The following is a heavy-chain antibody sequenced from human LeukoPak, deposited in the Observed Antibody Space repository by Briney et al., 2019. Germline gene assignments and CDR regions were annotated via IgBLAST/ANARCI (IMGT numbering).Heavy chain of an antibody. V-gene: IGHV5-51*01. J-gene: IGHJ4*02. CDR2: IYPGDSDT. D-gene: IGHD5-24*01. Sequence: GDPLKIYCESSGYSCTSYWMGWVRQMPGKGMKWKEIIYPGDSDTRYSPSFQGQVTISADKSISTAYLQWSSLKASDTAMYYCARLIRDGYNYAYYFDYWGQGTLVTVSS. CDR1: GYSCTSYW. CDR3: ARLIRDGYNYAYYFDY.